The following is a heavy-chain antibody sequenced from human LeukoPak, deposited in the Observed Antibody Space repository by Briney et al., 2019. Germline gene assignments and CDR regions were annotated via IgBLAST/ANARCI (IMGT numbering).Heavy chain of an antibody. V-gene: IGHV6-1*01. CDR1: GDSVSSRSAA. Sequence: SQTLSLTCAISGDSVSSRSAAWNWIRQSPSRGLEWLGRTYFRSKWYNDYAESVKSRITTNPDTSKNHFSLQLNSVTPEDTAVYYCARDRDDYGDYYFDYWGQGTLVTVSS. J-gene: IGHJ4*02. CDR3: ARDRDDYGDYYFDY. CDR2: TYFRSKWYN. D-gene: IGHD4-17*01.